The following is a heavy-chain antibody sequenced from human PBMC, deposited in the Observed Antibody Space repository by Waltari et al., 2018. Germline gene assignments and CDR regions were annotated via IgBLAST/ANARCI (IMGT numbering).Heavy chain of an antibody. CDR3: ARDSMDTAMRSYYMDV. V-gene: IGHV4-59*01. J-gene: IGHJ6*03. CDR1: GGSISSYY. D-gene: IGHD5-18*01. CDR2: IYYSGST. Sequence: QVQLQESGPGLVKPSETLSLTCTVSGGSISSYYWSWIRQPPGKGLEWIGYIYYSGSTNYNPSLKSRVTISVDTSKNQFSLKLSSVTAADTAVYYCARDSMDTAMRSYYMDVWGKGTTVTVSS.